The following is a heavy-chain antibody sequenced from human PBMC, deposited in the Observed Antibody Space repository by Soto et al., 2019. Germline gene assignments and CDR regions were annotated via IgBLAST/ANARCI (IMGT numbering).Heavy chain of an antibody. V-gene: IGHV1-2*04. CDR2: INPNSGGT. J-gene: IGHJ4*02. D-gene: IGHD4-17*01. Sequence: ASVKVSCKASGYTFTGYYMHWVRQAPGQGLEWMGWINPNSGGTNYAQKFQGWVTMTTDTSTSTAYMELRSLRSDDTAVYYCASLNQFYGDYADWGQGTLVTVSS. CDR1: GYTFTGYY. CDR3: ASLNQFYGDYAD.